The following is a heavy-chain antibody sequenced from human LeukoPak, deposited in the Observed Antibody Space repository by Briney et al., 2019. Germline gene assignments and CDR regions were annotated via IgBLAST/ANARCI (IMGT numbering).Heavy chain of an antibody. CDR3: ARRLDYYDSSGYYYSWFDP. J-gene: IGHJ5*02. Sequence: SETLSLTCAVSGGSISSGGYSWSWIRQPPGKGLEWIGHIYHSGSTYYNPSLKSRVTISVDRSKNQFSLKLSSVTAADTAVYYCARRLDYYDSSGYYYSWFDPWGQGTLVTVSS. D-gene: IGHD3-22*01. CDR1: GGSISSGGYS. CDR2: IYHSGST. V-gene: IGHV4-30-2*01.